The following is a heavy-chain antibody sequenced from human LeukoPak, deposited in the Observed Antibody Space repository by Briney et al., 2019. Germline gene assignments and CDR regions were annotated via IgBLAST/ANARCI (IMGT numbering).Heavy chain of an antibody. J-gene: IGHJ5*02. CDR3: ARHDSYDFWSGSTGRFDP. V-gene: IGHV5-51*01. CDR1: GYSFTSYW. Sequence: GESLKISCKGSGYSFTSYWIGWVRQMRGKGLEWMGIIYPGDSDTRYSPSFQGQVTISADKSISTAYLQWSSLKASDTAMYYCARHDSYDFWSGSTGRFDPWGQGTLVTVSS. CDR2: IYPGDSDT. D-gene: IGHD3-3*01.